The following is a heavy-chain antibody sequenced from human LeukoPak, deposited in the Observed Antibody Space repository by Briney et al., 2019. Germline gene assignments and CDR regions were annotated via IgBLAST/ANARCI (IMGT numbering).Heavy chain of an antibody. CDR2: ISSSCSTI. CDR1: GFTFSTYS. V-gene: IGHV3-48*04. CDR3: ARVHTSSYAADL. Sequence: GGSLRLSCAASGFTFSTYSIDWVRQAPGKGLEWISYISSSCSTIDFADSVKGRFTISRDNARNSVYLQMNSLRAEDTAVYYCARVHTSSYAADLWGQGTLVTVSS. D-gene: IGHD3-22*01. J-gene: IGHJ5*02.